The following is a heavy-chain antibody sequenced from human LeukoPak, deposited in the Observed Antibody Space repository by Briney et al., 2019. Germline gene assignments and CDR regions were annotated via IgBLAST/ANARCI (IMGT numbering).Heavy chain of an antibody. V-gene: IGHV1-18*01. CDR2: ISAYNGNT. J-gene: IGHJ3*02. D-gene: IGHD4-23*01. CDR1: GYTFSNYG. CDR3: ASPMDSYGGNPYRI. Sequence: GASVKVSCKTSGYTFSNYGINWVRQAPGQGLEWMGWISAYNGNTNYAQRLKGRVTMTTDTSTSTAYMELRSLRSDDTAVYYCASPMDSYGGNPYRIWGQGTMVTVSS.